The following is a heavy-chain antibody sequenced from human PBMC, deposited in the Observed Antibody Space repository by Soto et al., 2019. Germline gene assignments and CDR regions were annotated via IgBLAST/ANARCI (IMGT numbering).Heavy chain of an antibody. J-gene: IGHJ3*02. CDR3: SRLLAYCGGDCFSFAFDI. V-gene: IGHV3-72*01. Sequence: PGGSLRLSCAASGFTFSDHYMEWVRQAPGKWLEWIGRIRDKANGYTTDYATSVKGRFTISRDDSKNSLYLQMNSLRTEDTAIYYCSRLLAYCGGDCFSFAFDIWGQGTMVTVSS. CDR1: GFTFSDHY. CDR2: IRDKANGYTT. D-gene: IGHD2-21*02.